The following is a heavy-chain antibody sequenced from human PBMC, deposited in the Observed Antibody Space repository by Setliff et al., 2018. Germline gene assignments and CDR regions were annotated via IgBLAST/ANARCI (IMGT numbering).Heavy chain of an antibody. CDR1: GFTFGDYG. V-gene: IGHV3-49*04. D-gene: IGHD3-22*01. J-gene: IGHJ2*01. Sequence: PGGSLRLSCTASGFTFGDYGMSWVRQAPGEGLQWVGFFRGKGYGGTTEYAASVKGRFTISRDDSKSIAYLQMNSLKTEDTAVYYCTRERPYHYDSSGYVWYFDPWGRGTLVTVSS. CDR3: TRERPYHYDSSGYVWYFDP. CDR2: FRGKGYGGTT.